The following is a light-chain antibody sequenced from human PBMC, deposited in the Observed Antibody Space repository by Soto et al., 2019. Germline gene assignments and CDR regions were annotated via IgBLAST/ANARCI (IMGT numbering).Light chain of an antibody. J-gene: IGKJ1*01. CDR1: QRVSNSY. CDR2: GAS. CDR3: QKYGTSPVT. Sequence: EIVLTQSPGTLSLSPGERATLSCRASQRVSNSYLAWYQQKLGQAPRLLIYGASSRATGIPDRFSGSGSGTDFTLTISRLEPEDFAVYYCQKYGTSPVTFGQGTKVEIK. V-gene: IGKV3-20*01.